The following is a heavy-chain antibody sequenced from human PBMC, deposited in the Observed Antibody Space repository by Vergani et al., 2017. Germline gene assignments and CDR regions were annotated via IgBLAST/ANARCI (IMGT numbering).Heavy chain of an antibody. D-gene: IGHD1-1*01. CDR1: GYTFTDHY. Sequence: EVQLVQSGAEVKKPGATMKISCKVSGYTFTDHYMHWVKQAPGKGLEWMGLVDPEDGETIYAEKFKGRVTIAADTSTDTAHLELSSLRSEDTATYYCARSKSINPWRTESRLGWFDFWGQGTLVTV. CDR3: ARSKSINPWRTESRLGWFDF. J-gene: IGHJ4*02. CDR2: VDPEDGET. V-gene: IGHV1-69-2*01.